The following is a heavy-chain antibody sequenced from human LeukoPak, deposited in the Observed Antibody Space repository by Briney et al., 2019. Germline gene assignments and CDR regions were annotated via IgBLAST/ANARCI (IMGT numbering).Heavy chain of an antibody. CDR3: ARSFGDY. CDR2: IRYDGSNK. J-gene: IGHJ4*02. CDR1: GFSFSSYG. Sequence: GGSLRLSCAASGFSFSSYGMHWVRQAPDKGLEWVAFIRYDGSNKYYADSVKGRFTISRGNSKNTLYLQMNSLRDEDTAVYYCARSFGDYWGQGTLVTVSS. V-gene: IGHV3-30*02. D-gene: IGHD3-10*01.